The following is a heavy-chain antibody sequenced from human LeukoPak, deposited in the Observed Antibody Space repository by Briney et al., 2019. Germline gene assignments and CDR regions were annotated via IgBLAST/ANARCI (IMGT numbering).Heavy chain of an antibody. D-gene: IGHD3-3*01. CDR3: ARGDYDFWSGYYTPKGVNY. V-gene: IGHV5-51*01. CDR2: IYPGDSDT. CDR1: GYTFTSYW. Sequence: GESLKISCKGSGYTFTSYWIGWVRQMPGKGLGWMGIIYPGDSDTRYSPSFQGQVTISADKSISTAYLQWSSLKASDTAMYYCARGDYDFWSGYYTPKGVNYWGQGTLVTVSS. J-gene: IGHJ4*02.